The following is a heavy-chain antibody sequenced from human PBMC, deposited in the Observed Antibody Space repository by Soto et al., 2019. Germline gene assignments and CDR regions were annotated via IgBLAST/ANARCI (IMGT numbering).Heavy chain of an antibody. CDR3: ARSLYYDVWGGYSYFDY. J-gene: IGHJ4*02. Sequence: QVQLVQSGAEVKKPGSSVKVSCKPSGGTFSRYAISWVRQAPGHGLEWMGGIIPIFGTANYAQKFQGRVTITADETRSTAYMERSSLRSEDTAVYYCARSLYYDVWGGYSYFDYWGQGTLVTVSS. CDR1: GGTFSRYA. D-gene: IGHD3-3*01. V-gene: IGHV1-69*01. CDR2: IIPIFGTA.